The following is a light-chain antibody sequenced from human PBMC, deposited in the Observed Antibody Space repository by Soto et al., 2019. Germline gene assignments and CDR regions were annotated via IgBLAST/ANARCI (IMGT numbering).Light chain of an antibody. Sequence: QSVLTQPASVSGSPGQSITISCTGTSNDVGGYNHVSWYQQHPGKAPKLIIYEVSYRPSGVSNRFSGSKSGNTASLTISGLQAEDEAAYYCNSYRSTDTVVFGGGTKLTVL. CDR1: SNDVGGYNH. V-gene: IGLV2-14*01. CDR3: NSYRSTDTVV. CDR2: EVS. J-gene: IGLJ2*01.